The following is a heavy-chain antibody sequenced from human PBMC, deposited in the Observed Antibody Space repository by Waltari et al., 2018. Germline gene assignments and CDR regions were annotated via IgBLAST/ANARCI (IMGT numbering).Heavy chain of an antibody. J-gene: IGHJ5*02. CDR3: ARERSSGNQDNWFDP. CDR1: GYTFSNYA. CDR2: INAANTNT. D-gene: IGHD1-26*01. V-gene: IGHV1-3*01. Sequence: QAHLVQSGAEVKKPGASVKVSCKASGYTFSNYAMHWVRQAPGQGLEWMGWINAANTNTRYSKKLEGIFTMTRDTSANTVYMELSSLRSEDTAVYFCARERSSGNQDNWFDPWGQGTLVTVSS.